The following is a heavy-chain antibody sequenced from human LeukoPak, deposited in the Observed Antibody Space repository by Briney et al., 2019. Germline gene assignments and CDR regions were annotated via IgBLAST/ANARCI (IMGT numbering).Heavy chain of an antibody. Sequence: PSETLSLTCDVYGGSFSGYYWSWIRQPPGKGLEWIGEINHSGSTNYNPSLKSRVTISVDTSKNQFSLKLSSVTAADTAVYYCASGRILTGYFPSYYYYYMDVWGKGTTVTISS. CDR1: GGSFSGYY. CDR3: ASGRILTGYFPSYYYYYMDV. V-gene: IGHV4-34*01. J-gene: IGHJ6*03. CDR2: INHSGST. D-gene: IGHD3-9*01.